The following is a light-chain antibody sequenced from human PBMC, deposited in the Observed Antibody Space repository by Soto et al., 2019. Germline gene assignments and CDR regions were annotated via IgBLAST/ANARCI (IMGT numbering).Light chain of an antibody. V-gene: IGLV2-8*01. CDR2: EVN. CDR1: SSDFGGYNY. J-gene: IGLJ2*01. Sequence: QSALTQPTSASGSPGQSVAVSCAGMSSDFGGYNYVSWYQQHPGKAPKLLIFEVNRRPSGVPDRFSGSKSGNTASLTVAGLQAEDEAVYYCSSYADNTVIFGGGTKLTVL. CDR3: SSYADNTVI.